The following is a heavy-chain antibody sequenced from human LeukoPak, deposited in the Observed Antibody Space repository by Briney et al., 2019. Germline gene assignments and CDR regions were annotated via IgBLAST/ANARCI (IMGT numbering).Heavy chain of an antibody. D-gene: IGHD3-22*01. CDR1: GFTFSSYE. CDR3: AKDRMAYYYDSSGYFLA. CDR2: ISSSGSTI. V-gene: IGHV3-48*03. Sequence: GGSLRLSCAASGFTFSSYEMNWVRQAPGKGLEWVSYISSSGSTIYYADSVKGRFTISRDNSKNTLYLQMNSLRAEDTAVYYCAKDRMAYYYDSSGYFLAWGQGTLVTVSS. J-gene: IGHJ4*02.